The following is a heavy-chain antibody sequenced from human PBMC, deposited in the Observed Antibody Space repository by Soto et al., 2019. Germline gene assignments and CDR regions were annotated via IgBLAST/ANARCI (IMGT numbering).Heavy chain of an antibody. J-gene: IGHJ4*02. CDR1: GGSISSTRYY. V-gene: IGHV4-39*01. D-gene: IGHD1-1*01. CDR3: VSGPGTTAAY. Sequence: QLQLQESGPGLVKPSETLSLTCTVSGGSISSTRYYWGWIRQPPGKGLEWIGTTYYTGSTYYNPSLKSRVTISVDMSKNQFSLKVRSVTAADTAVYYCVSGPGTTAAYWGQGTLVTVSS. CDR2: TYYTGST.